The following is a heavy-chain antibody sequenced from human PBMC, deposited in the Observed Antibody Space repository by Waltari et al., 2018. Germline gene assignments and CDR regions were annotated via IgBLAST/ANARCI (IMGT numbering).Heavy chain of an antibody. D-gene: IGHD1-26*01. CDR2: IQTGGAT. J-gene: IGHJ6*02. CDR3: ARVGTHTLYGMDV. Sequence: ELQLEASGGGLIQPGGSLRLYCAASGFTVSTKYMTWVRQAPGRGLAWVSVIQTGGATYYAESVKGRFTMSRDNSKNTLDLKMNSLRAEDTAVYYCARVGTHTLYGMDVWGQGTTVTVSS. CDR1: GFTVSTKY. V-gene: IGHV3-53*01.